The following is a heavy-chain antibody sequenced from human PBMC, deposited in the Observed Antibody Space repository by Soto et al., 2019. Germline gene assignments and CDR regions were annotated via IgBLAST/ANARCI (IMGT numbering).Heavy chain of an antibody. D-gene: IGHD1-26*01. Sequence: ASVKVSCKASGGTFSSYAISWVRQAPGQGLEWMGGIIPIFGTANYAQKFQGRVTITADESTSTAYMELSSLRSEDTAVYYCASRPISGSYHGPSYYYGMDVWGQGTTVTVSS. J-gene: IGHJ6*02. CDR1: GGTFSSYA. CDR2: IIPIFGTA. CDR3: ASRPISGSYHGPSYYYGMDV. V-gene: IGHV1-69*13.